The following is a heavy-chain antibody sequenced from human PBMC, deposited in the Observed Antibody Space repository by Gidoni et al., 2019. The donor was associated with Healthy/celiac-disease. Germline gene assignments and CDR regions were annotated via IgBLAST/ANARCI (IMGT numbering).Heavy chain of an antibody. D-gene: IGHD5-12*01. Sequence: QVQLVQSGAEVKKPGSSVKVSCKASGGTFSSYAISWVRQAPGQGLEWMGGIIPILGTADDAQKFQVRVTITADESTSTAYMELSSLRSEDTAVYYCARVPYEYSGYFDYWGQGTLVTVSS. J-gene: IGHJ4*02. CDR1: GGTFSSYA. CDR3: ARVPYEYSGYFDY. CDR2: IIPILGTA. V-gene: IGHV1-69*01.